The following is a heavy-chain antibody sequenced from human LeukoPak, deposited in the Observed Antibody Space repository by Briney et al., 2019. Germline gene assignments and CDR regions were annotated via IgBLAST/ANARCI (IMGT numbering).Heavy chain of an antibody. CDR2: IKPDGSEK. Sequence: GGSLRLSCAASGFTFSSYWMSWLRQAPGKGLEWVANIKPDGSEKYYVAYVKGRFTISRDHAKNSPYLQMNSLRTEDTALYYWARADSSSWDQWGQGTLVTVSS. V-gene: IGHV3-7*01. J-gene: IGHJ4*02. CDR1: GFTFSSYW. CDR3: ARADSSSWDQ. D-gene: IGHD6-13*01.